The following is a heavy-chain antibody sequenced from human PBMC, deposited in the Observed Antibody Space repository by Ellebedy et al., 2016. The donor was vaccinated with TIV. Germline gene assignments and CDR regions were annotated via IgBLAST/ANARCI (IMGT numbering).Heavy chain of an antibody. CDR3: ARDARFIDQQQNWFDP. Sequence: GGSLRLSCAASGFIFSDYYMSWIRQAPGKGLEWVSYISNRGHTIYYADSVKGRFTISRDNAENSLYLQMNSLRPEDTAVYYCARDARFIDQQQNWFDPWGQGTLVTVSS. J-gene: IGHJ5*02. CDR2: ISNRGHTI. V-gene: IGHV3-11*01. D-gene: IGHD6-13*01. CDR1: GFIFSDYY.